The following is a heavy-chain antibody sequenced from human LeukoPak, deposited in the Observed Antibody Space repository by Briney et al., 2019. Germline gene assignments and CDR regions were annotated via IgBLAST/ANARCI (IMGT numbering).Heavy chain of an antibody. J-gene: IGHJ6*02. Sequence: PGGSLRLSCAVSVFTVSSNYMRWVPGAPGKGLVWGSVIFSCGSTYYADSVKGRFTISKHNSKNKLYLQMNSARDEDTDVYYCASLLTFSGVIAPLHYYYGMDVWGQGTTVTVSS. D-gene: IGHD3-16*02. CDR3: ASLLTFSGVIAPLHYYYGMDV. V-gene: IGHV3-53*01. CDR2: IFSCGST. CDR1: VFTVSSNY.